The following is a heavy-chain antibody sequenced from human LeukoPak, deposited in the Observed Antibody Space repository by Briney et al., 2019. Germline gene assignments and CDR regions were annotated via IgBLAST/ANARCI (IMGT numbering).Heavy chain of an antibody. J-gene: IGHJ4*02. CDR3: ARAYGPNSPLY. D-gene: IGHD4-23*01. CDR2: ITRTGRI. CDR1: GGSFSGYY. Sequence: SETLSLTCAVYGGSFSGYYWSWIRQPPEKGLDWIGEITRTGRINYNPSLKSRVTISVDTSKNHFSLKLTSVTAADTAVYYCARAYGPNSPLYWGQGTLVTVSS. V-gene: IGHV4-34*01.